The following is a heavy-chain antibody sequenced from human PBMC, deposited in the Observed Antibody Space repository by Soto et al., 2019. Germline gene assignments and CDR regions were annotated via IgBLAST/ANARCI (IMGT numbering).Heavy chain of an antibody. CDR3: VSQKGIGRNWASYYFAY. J-gene: IGHJ4*02. CDR2: INWNGGST. D-gene: IGHD7-27*01. V-gene: IGHV3-20*04. Sequence: EVQLVESGGGVVRPGGSLRLSCAASGFTFDDYDMSWVRQAPGKGLQWVSGINWNGGSTGYADSVKGRFTISRDNAKDSLYLQMNSLRAEDTALDSCVSQKGIGRNWASYYFAYWGQGTLVTVSS. CDR1: GFTFDDYD.